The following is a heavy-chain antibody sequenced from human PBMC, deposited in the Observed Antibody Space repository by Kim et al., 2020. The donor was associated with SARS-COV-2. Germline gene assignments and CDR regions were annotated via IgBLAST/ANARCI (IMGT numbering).Heavy chain of an antibody. V-gene: IGHV4-39*01. D-gene: IGHD3-3*01. CDR3: ARLGGEMATIFGYFDL. CDR2: IYYSGST. CDR1: GGSISSSSYY. J-gene: IGHJ2*01. Sequence: SETLSLTCTVSGGSISSSSYYWGWIRQPPGKGLEWIGSIYYSGSTYYNPSLKSRVTISVDTSKNQFSLKLSSVTAADTAVYYCARLGGEMATIFGYFDLWGRGTLVTVSS.